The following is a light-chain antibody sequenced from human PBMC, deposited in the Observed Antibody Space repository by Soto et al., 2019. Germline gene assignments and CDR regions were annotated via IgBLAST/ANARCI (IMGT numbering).Light chain of an antibody. CDR3: QQYFYWPPYT. Sequence: EIGMTQSPATLSVSPGERATLSCRASQSVGTNLVWYQQKPGQAPRPLIYGASIRATDIPPRFSGSGSGTEFTLTISSLQSEDSAIYFCQQYFYWPPYTFGQGTKVEI. J-gene: IGKJ2*01. V-gene: IGKV3-15*01. CDR1: QSVGTN. CDR2: GAS.